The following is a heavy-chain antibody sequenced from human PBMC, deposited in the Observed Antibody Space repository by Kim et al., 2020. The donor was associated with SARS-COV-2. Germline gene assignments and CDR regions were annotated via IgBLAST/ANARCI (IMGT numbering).Heavy chain of an antibody. CDR1: GYTFSSYA. CDR3: SRGRRLGSGIYLSPHFDY. D-gene: IGHD3-10*01. Sequence: ASVKVSCKASGYTFSSYAMHWVRQAPGQRLEWMGWINAGNGNTKYSQRFQGRVTNTRDTSASTAYMELSSLRSEDTAVYYCSRGRRLGSGIYLSPHFDYWGQGTLVTVSS. J-gene: IGHJ4*02. V-gene: IGHV1-3*01. CDR2: INAGNGNT.